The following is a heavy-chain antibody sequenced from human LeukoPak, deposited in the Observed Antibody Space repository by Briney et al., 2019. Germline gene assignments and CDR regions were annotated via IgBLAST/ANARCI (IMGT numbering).Heavy chain of an antibody. CDR2: IYYSGST. J-gene: IGHJ4*02. V-gene: IGHV4-31*03. CDR3: ARRSSGWVDY. Sequence: KPSETLSLTCTVSGDSISSGGYYWSWIRQHPGKGLEWIGYIYYSGSTYYNPSLKSRVTISVDTSKNQFSLKLSSVTAADTAVYYCARRSSGWVDYWGQGTLVTVSS. CDR1: GDSISSGGYY. D-gene: IGHD6-19*01.